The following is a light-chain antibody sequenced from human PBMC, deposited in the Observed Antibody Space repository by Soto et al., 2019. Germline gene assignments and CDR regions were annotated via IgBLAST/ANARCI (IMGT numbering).Light chain of an antibody. V-gene: IGLV2-14*01. CDR3: TSWTTSTTMN. J-gene: IGLJ2*01. CDR2: DVN. Sequence: CALTQPASVTGSPGQSITISCTGTSSDVGAYNYVSWYQQHPGKAPKLMIYDVNIRPSGVSNRFSGSKSGNTASLTISGLQAEDEAAYYCTSWTTSTTMNFGGGTKVTVL. CDR1: SSDVGAYNY.